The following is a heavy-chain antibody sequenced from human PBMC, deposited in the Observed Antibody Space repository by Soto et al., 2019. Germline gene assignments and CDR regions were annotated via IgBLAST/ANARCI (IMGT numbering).Heavy chain of an antibody. D-gene: IGHD3-22*01. J-gene: IGHJ4*02. V-gene: IGHV1-45*02. CDR1: GYTFTYRY. Sequence: SVKVSCKASGYTFTYRYLHWVRQAPGQALEWMGWITPFNGNTNYAQKFQDRVTITRDRSMSTAYMELSSLRSEDTAMYYCVLAYYYDSSGYYPFDYWGQGTLVTVSS. CDR3: VLAYYYDSSGYYPFDY. CDR2: ITPFNGNT.